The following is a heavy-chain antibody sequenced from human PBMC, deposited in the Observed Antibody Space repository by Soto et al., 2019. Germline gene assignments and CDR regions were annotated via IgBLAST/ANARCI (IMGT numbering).Heavy chain of an antibody. Sequence: GGSLRLSCAASGFTFSSYSMNWVRQAPGKGLEWVSSISSSSSYIYYADSVKGRFTISRDNAKNSLYLQMNSLRAEDTAVYYCARVTLAAAGLFYYYYGMDVWGQGTTVTVSS. CDR2: ISSSSSYI. CDR1: GFTFSSYS. D-gene: IGHD6-13*01. V-gene: IGHV3-21*01. J-gene: IGHJ6*02. CDR3: ARVTLAAAGLFYYYYGMDV.